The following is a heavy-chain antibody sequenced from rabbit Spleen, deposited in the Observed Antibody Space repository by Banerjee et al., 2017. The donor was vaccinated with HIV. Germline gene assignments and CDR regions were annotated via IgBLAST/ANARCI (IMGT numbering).Heavy chain of an antibody. D-gene: IGHD8-1*01. CDR3: ARDAATSFSSYGMDL. V-gene: IGHV1S45*01. J-gene: IGHJ6*01. CDR2: IEGGSSTFS. Sequence: QEQLVESGGGLVKPEGSLKLSCTASGVSFNFNNYMCWVRQAPGKGLEWIACIEGGSSTFSYFASWAKGRFTCSKTSSTTVTLQMTSLTAADTATYFCARDAATSFSSYGMDLWGPGTLVTVS. CDR1: GVSFNFNNY.